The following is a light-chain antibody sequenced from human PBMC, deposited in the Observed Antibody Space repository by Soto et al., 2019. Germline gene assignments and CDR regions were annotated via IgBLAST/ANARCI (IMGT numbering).Light chain of an antibody. V-gene: IGKV3-20*01. CDR2: GAS. Sequence: ESVLPQSNGTLSFSPGERATLSCRASQSVSSSLAWYQQKPGQAPRLLIHGASSRATGIPDRFSGSGSGTDFTLTISRLEPEDFALYYCQQYGSPPITFGQGTRLEI. CDR1: QSVSSS. CDR3: QQYGSPPIT. J-gene: IGKJ5*01.